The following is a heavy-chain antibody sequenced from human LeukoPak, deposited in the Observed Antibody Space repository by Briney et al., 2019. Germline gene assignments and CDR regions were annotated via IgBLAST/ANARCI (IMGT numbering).Heavy chain of an antibody. V-gene: IGHV4-34*01. CDR1: GGSFSGYY. Sequence: PSETLSLTCAVYGGSFSGYYWSWIRQPPGKGLEWIGEINHSGSTNYNPSLKSRVTISVDTSKNQFSLKLSSVTAADTAVYYCARQTGSWFVFDYWGQGTLVTVSS. CDR3: ARQTGSWFVFDY. D-gene: IGHD6-13*01. J-gene: IGHJ4*02. CDR2: INHSGST.